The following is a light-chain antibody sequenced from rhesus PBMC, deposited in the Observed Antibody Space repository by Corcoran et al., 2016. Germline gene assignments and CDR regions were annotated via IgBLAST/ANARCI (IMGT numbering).Light chain of an antibody. CDR2: RIS. CDR1: QSLLHSNGNTY. CDR3: MQALQTPT. J-gene: IGKJ4*01. Sequence: DIVMTQTPLSLPVTPGEPASISCRSRQSLLHSNGNTYLYWYLQKPGQPPRLLIYRISNQLSGVPARISGSGSGTDFTLKISRLEAEVCGVYYCMQALQTPTFGGGTKVEIK. V-gene: IGKV2-73*01.